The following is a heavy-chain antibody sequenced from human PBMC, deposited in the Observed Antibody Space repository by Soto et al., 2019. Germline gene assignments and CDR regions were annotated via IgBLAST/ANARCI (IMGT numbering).Heavy chain of an antibody. CDR3: ARVGYGSGSYHFDY. J-gene: IGHJ4*02. V-gene: IGHV3-74*01. CDR1: GFTFSSCW. Sequence: EVQLVESGGGLVQPGGSLRLSCAASGFTFSSCWMHWVRQAPGKGLVWVSRINSDGSTTSYTDSVKGRFTISRDNAKNTLYLQMNILRAEDTAVYYCARVGYGSGSYHFDYWGQGTLVTVSS. CDR2: INSDGSTT. D-gene: IGHD3-10*01.